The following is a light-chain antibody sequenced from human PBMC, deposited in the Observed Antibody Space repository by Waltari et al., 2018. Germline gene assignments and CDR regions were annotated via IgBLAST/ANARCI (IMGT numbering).Light chain of an antibody. CDR2: GAS. V-gene: IGKV3-20*01. CDR1: QSLNRKF. CDR3: QQYGTSPVT. J-gene: IGKJ4*01. Sequence: EIVLTQSPGTLSLSPGETTTLSCRASQSLNRKFLAWYQQRPGQTPRLLIYGASTRAIGTPDRFRGSGSGRDFTLTISRLQPDDFAVYYCQQYGTSPVTFGGGTKVEIK.